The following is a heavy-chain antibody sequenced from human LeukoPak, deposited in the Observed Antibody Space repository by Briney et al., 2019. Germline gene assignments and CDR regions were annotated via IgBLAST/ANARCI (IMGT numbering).Heavy chain of an antibody. J-gene: IGHJ4*02. Sequence: GGSLRLSCAASGFTFSNYWMSWVRQAPGKGLEWVANIKQDGSEKYYVGSVKGRFTISRDSAKNSVYLQMNSLRVEDTALYYCTRNKPFGGSWCHFDYWGQGNLVTVSS. CDR2: IKQDGSEK. D-gene: IGHD2-8*02. CDR3: TRNKPFGGSWCHFDY. CDR1: GFTFSNYW. V-gene: IGHV3-7*01.